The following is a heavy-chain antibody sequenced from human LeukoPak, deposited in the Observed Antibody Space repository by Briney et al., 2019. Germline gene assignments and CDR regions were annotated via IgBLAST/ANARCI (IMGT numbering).Heavy chain of an antibody. CDR1: GGSISSYY. D-gene: IGHD2-15*01. J-gene: IGHJ6*02. V-gene: IGHV4-59*12. CDR2: ISDIGSI. CDR3: ARDAGRRYCSGGSCYYYYGMDV. Sequence: SETLSLTCTVSGGSISSYYWSWIRQPPGKGLEWIAYISDIGSINYNPSLKSRVTISLDTSKNQFSLKLSSVTAADTAVYYCARDAGRRYCSGGSCYYYYGMDVWGQGTTVTVSS.